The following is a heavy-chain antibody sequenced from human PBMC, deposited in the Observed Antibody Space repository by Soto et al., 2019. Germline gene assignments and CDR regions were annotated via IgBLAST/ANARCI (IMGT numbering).Heavy chain of an antibody. CDR2: INHSGST. V-gene: IGHV4-34*01. CDR3: ARVRIYSSSPADY. Sequence: SETLSLTCAVYGGSFSGYYWSWIRQPPGKGLEWIGEINHSGSTNYNPSLKSRVTISVDTSKNQFSLKLSSVTAADTAVYYCARVRIYSSSPADYWAQGTLVTGFS. J-gene: IGHJ4*02. CDR1: GGSFSGYY. D-gene: IGHD6-6*01.